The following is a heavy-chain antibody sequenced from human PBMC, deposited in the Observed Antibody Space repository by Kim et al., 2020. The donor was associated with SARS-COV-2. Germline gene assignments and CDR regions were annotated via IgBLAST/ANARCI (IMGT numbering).Heavy chain of an antibody. CDR3: ARYERRVRAVDY. J-gene: IGHJ4*02. V-gene: IGHV1-18*01. Sequence: NYAQKLQGRATMTTDPSTSTAYMELRSLRSDDTAVYYCARYERRVRAVDYWGQGTLVTVSS. D-gene: IGHD3-3*01.